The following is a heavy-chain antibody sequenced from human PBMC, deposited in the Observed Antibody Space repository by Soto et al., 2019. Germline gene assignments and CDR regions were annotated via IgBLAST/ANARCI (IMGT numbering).Heavy chain of an antibody. J-gene: IGHJ5*02. V-gene: IGHV3-49*03. Sequence: PGGSLRLSCTASGFTFGDYAMSWFRQAPGKGLEWVGFIRSKAYGGTTEYAASVKGRFTISRDDSKSIAYLQMNSLKTEDTAVYYCTRDPRVSSSWAINWFDPWGQGTLVTVSS. CDR3: TRDPRVSSSWAINWFDP. D-gene: IGHD6-13*01. CDR1: GFTFGDYA. CDR2: IRSKAYGGTT.